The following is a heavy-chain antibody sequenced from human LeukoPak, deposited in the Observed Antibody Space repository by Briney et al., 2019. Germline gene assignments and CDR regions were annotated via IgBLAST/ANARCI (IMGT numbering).Heavy chain of an antibody. V-gene: IGHV3-30*02. CDR3: AKVGYLTGLGHGDYFDY. CDR2: IRYDGSNK. D-gene: IGHD1-14*01. Sequence: PGGSLRLSCAASGFTFSSYGMHWVRQAPGKGLEWVAFIRYDGSNKYYADSVKRRFTISRDNSKNTLYLQMNSLRAEDTAVYYCAKVGYLTGLGHGDYFDYWGQGTLVTVSS. CDR1: GFTFSSYG. J-gene: IGHJ4*02.